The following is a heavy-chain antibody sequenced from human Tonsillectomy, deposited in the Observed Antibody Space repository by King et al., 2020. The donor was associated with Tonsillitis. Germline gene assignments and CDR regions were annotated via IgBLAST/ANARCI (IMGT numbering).Heavy chain of an antibody. CDR2: IWYDGSSK. CDR1: GFTFNSYG. V-gene: IGHV3-33*08. J-gene: IGHJ6*03. D-gene: IGHD4/OR15-4a*01. Sequence: VQLVESGGGVVQPGRSLRLSCAASGFTFNSYGMHWVRQAPGKGLEWVAAIWYDGSSKYYGDSVKGRFTISRDNSKNTLYLQMNSLRAEDTAVYYCARVGAAYYYYMDVWGKGTTVTVSS. CDR3: ARVGAAYYYYMDV.